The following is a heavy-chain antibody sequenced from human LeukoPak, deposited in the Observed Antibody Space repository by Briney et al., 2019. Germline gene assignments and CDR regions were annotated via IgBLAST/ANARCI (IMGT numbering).Heavy chain of an antibody. V-gene: IGHV3-9*01. D-gene: IGHD6-13*01. J-gene: IGHJ4*02. CDR2: ISWNSATI. Sequence: PGGSLRLSCAASGFTFDDYAMHWVRQTPGKGLEWFSHISWNSATIEYADSVKGRFTISRDNAKNSLYLQMNSLRAEDTALYYCVKEVGAAVGRSSFDYWGQGTLVTVSS. CDR3: VKEVGAAVGRSSFDY. CDR1: GFTFDDYA.